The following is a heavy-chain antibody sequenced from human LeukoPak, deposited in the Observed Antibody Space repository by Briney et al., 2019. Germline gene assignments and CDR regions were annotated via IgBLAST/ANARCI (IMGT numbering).Heavy chain of an antibody. J-gene: IGHJ4*02. V-gene: IGHV4-30-4*01. CDR1: GGSISSGDYY. Sequence: SETLSLTCTVSGGSISSGDYYWSRIRQPPGKGLEWIGYIYYSGSTYYNPSLKSRVTISVDTSKNQFSLKLSSVTAADTAVYYCARVPLRSGAAGWGQGTLVTVSS. CDR2: IYYSGST. D-gene: IGHD1-26*01. CDR3: ARVPLRSGAAG.